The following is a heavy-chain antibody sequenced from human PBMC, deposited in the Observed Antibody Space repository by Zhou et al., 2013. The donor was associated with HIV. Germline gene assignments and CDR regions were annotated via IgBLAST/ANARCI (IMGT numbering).Heavy chain of an antibody. Sequence: QVQLVQSGAEMKKPGASLNISCKASGYAFTTYYIHWVRQAPGQGLEWMGWISGYNGNTNYAQKLQGRVTMTTDTSSNTAYMELRSLRSDDTAVYYCARDLHVWNSGYYYEDDYWGQGTLVTVSS. CDR1: GYAFTTYY. V-gene: IGHV1-18*04. D-gene: IGHD3-22*01. CDR2: ISGYNGNT. J-gene: IGHJ4*02. CDR3: ARDLHVWNSGYYYEDDY.